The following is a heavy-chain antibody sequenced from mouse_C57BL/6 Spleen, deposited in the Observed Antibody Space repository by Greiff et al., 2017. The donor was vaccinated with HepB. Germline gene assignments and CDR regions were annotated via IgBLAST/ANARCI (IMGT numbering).Heavy chain of an antibody. D-gene: IGHD1-1*01. CDR3: ARGDYGCWFAY. V-gene: IGHV5-4*03. J-gene: IGHJ3*01. CDR2: ISDGGSYT. Sequence: EVKLVDSGGGLVKPGGSLKLSCAASGFTFSSYAMSWVRQTPEKRLEWVATISDGGSYTYYPDNVKGRFTISRDNAKNNLYLQMSHLKSEDTAMYYCARGDYGCWFAYWGQGTLVTVSA. CDR1: GFTFSSYA.